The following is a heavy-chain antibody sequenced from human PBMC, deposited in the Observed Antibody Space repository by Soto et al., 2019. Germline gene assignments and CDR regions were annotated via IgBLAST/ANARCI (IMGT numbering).Heavy chain of an antibody. J-gene: IGHJ5*02. D-gene: IGHD4-17*01. V-gene: IGHV4-59*08. CDR1: GGSISSYY. CDR2: IYYSGSI. Sequence: SETLSLTCTVSGGSISSYYWSWIRQPPGKGLEWIGYIYYSGSINYNPSLKSRVTISVDTSKNQFFLKLSSVTAADTAVYYCARHPTVTIPGWFDPWGQGTLVTVSS. CDR3: ARHPTVTIPGWFDP.